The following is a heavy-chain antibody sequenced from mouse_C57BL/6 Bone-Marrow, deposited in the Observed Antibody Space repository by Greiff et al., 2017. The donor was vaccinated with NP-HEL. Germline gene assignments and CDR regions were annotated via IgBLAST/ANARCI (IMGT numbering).Heavy chain of an antibody. D-gene: IGHD1-1*01. CDR3: ARGYYGSPFDY. J-gene: IGHJ2*01. Sequence: VQLQESGAELVRPGTSVKMSCKASGYTFTNYWIGWAKQRPGHGLEWIGDIYPGGGYTNYNEKFKGKATLTADKSSSTAYMQFSSLTSEDSAIYYCARGYYGSPFDYWGQGTTLKVSS. V-gene: IGHV1-63*01. CDR1: GYTFTNYW. CDR2: IYPGGGYT.